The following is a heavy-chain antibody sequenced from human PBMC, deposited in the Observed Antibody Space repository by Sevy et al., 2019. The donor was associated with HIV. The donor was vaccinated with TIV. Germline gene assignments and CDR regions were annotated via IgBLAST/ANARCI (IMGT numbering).Heavy chain of an antibody. CDR2: MHYGGNT. CDR1: GGSLVSPTFY. D-gene: IGHD3-16*01. J-gene: IGHJ5*01. CDR3: VRDHHLRGRHWFDS. V-gene: IGHV4-39*02. Sequence: SETLSLTCTASGGSLVSPTFYWGWVRQPPGERLEWIAAMHYGGNTYYYPSLKDRLAMSIDTSKNQFSLNLTSVTAADAAVYHCVRDHHLRGRHWFDSWGQGALVTVSS.